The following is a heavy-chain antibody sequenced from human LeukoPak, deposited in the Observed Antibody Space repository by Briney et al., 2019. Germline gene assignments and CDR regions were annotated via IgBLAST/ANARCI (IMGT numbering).Heavy chain of an antibody. CDR3: ARMYYDILTGSYYYYYGMDV. CDR1: GYSFTSYW. J-gene: IGHJ6*02. Sequence: GESLQISCKGSGYSFTSYWIGWVRPLPGKGLEWMGIIYPGDSDTRYSPSFQGQVTISADKSISTAYLQWSSLKASDTAMYYCARMYYDILTGSYYYYYGMDVWGQGTTVTVSS. CDR2: IYPGDSDT. D-gene: IGHD3-9*01. V-gene: IGHV5-51*01.